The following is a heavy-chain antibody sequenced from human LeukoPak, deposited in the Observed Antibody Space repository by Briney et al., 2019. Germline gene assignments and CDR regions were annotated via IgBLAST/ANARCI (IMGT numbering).Heavy chain of an antibody. CDR3: ARQARNIAAAGTGWFDP. D-gene: IGHD6-13*01. V-gene: IGHV4-39*01. J-gene: IGHJ5*02. Sequence: PSETLSLTCTVSGGSISSSSYYWGWIRQPPGKGLEWIGSIYYSGSTYYNPSLKSRVTISVDTSKNQFSLKLSSVTAADTAVYYCARQARNIAAAGTGWFDPWGQGTLVTVSS. CDR1: GGSISSSSYY. CDR2: IYYSGST.